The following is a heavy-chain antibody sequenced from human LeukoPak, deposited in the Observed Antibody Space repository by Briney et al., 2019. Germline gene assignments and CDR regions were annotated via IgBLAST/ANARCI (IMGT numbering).Heavy chain of an antibody. V-gene: IGHV3-7*01. CDR2: IKQDGSEK. CDR3: ARDIDPRYSSSWYDY. J-gene: IGHJ4*02. Sequence: GGSLRLSCAASGFTFSSYWMSWVRQAPGKGLEWVANIKQDGSEKYYVDSVKGRFTISRDNAKNSLYLQMNSLRAEDTAVYYCARDIDPRYSSSWYDYWGQGTPVTVSS. CDR1: GFTFSSYW. D-gene: IGHD6-13*01.